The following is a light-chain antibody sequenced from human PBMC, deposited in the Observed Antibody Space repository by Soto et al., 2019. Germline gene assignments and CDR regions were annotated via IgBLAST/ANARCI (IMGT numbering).Light chain of an antibody. Sequence: EIVLTQSPGTLSLSPGERATLSCRASQSVRNNYLVWYQQRAGQPPRFLMYDVSTRAAGIPDRFSGSGSGTDFTLTISRLEPEDFAVYYCQQNGSTPLTFGGGTKVEIE. V-gene: IGKV3-20*01. CDR2: DVS. J-gene: IGKJ4*01. CDR3: QQNGSTPLT. CDR1: QSVRNNY.